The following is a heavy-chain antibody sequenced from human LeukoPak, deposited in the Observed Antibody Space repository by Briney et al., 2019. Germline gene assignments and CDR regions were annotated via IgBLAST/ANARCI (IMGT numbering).Heavy chain of an antibody. V-gene: IGHV3-23*01. Sequence: PGGSLRLSCAASGFTFNSYAMSWVRQAPGKGLEWVSAITGSGGGTYYADSVKGRFTISRDNSKNTLYLQVNSLRAEDAAVYFCAKDRDIAVAGNDYWGQGTLVTVSS. CDR1: GFTFNSYA. CDR3: AKDRDIAVAGNDY. J-gene: IGHJ4*02. CDR2: ITGSGGGT. D-gene: IGHD6-19*01.